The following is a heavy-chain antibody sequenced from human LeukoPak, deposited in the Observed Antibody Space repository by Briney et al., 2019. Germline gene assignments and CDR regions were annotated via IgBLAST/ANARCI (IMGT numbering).Heavy chain of an antibody. J-gene: IGHJ6*02. D-gene: IGHD3/OR15-3a*01. V-gene: IGHV3-33*01. CDR2: IWYDGSNE. CDR1: GFTFSSYG. Sequence: GGSLRLSCAASGFTFSSYGMHWVRQAPGKGLEWVVVIWYDGSNEYYADSVKGRFTISRDNSKNTLYLQVNSLRAEDTAVYYCARDRPFWTSPFLGGMDVWGQGTTVTVSS. CDR3: ARDRPFWTSPFLGGMDV.